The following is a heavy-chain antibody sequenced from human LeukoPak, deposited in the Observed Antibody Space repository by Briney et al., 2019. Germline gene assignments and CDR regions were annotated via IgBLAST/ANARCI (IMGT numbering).Heavy chain of an antibody. CDR3: ARDQATSGVDY. V-gene: IGHV4-31*02. D-gene: IGHD5-24*01. CDR2: IYYSGST. J-gene: IGHJ4*02. CDR1: GGSXXXGGYY. Sequence: GGSXXXGGYYWSWIRQHPEKGLEWIGYIYYSGSTYYNPSLKSRVTISVDTPKNQFSLKLSSVTAADPAVYYCARDQATSGVDYWGQGTLVTVSS.